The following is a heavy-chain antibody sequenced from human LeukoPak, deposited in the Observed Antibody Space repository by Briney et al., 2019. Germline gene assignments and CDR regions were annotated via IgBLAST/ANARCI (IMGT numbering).Heavy chain of an antibody. CDR2: IYYSGST. V-gene: IGHV4-59*08. Sequence: SETLSLTCTVSGGSISSYYWRWLRQPTGKGLEWIGYIYYSGSTNYNPSLKSRVTISVDTSKNQFSLKLSSVTAADTAVYYCARHVGGMSNDVLDYWGQGTLVTVSS. CDR1: GGSISSYY. D-gene: IGHD1-1*01. J-gene: IGHJ4*02. CDR3: ARHVGGMSNDVLDY.